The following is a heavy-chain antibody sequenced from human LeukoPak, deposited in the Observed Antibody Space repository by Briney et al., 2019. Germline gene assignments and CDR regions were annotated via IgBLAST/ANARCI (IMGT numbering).Heavy chain of an antibody. CDR3: AREYDSSGYFGY. CDR2: IYHSGST. CDR1: GGSISSSNW. Sequence: SETLSLTCAASGGSISSSNWWSWVRQPPGKGLEWIGEIYHSGSTNYNPSLKSRVTISVDKSKDQFSLKLSSVTAADTAVYYCAREYDSSGYFGYWGQGTLVTVSS. J-gene: IGHJ4*02. V-gene: IGHV4-4*02. D-gene: IGHD3-22*01.